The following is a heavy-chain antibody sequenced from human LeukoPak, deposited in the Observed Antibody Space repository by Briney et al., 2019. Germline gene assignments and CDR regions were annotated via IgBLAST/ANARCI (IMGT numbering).Heavy chain of an antibody. D-gene: IGHD3-10*01. V-gene: IGHV1-2*02. CDR2: INPNSGGT. J-gene: IGHJ6*03. CDR1: GYTFTDYY. CDR3: ARDRGRISDYYGSGRSLHYYMDV. Sequence: ASVKVSCKASGYTFTDYYMHWVRQAPGQGLEWMGWINPNSGGTNYAQKFQGRVTMTRATSISTAYMELSRLISDDTAMYYCARDRGRISDYYGSGRSLHYYMDVWGKGTTVTVSS.